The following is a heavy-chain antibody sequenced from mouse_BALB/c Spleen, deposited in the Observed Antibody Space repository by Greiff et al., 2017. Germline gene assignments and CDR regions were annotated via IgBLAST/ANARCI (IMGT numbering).Heavy chain of an antibody. CDR2: ISTYYGDA. CDR3: AREGWLLRRYAMDY. J-gene: IGHJ4*01. Sequence: VKLMESGAELVRPGVSVKISCKGSGYTFTDYAMHWVKQSHAKSLEWIGVISTYYGDASYNQKFKGKATMTVDKSSSTAYMELARLTSEDSAIYYCAREGWLLRRYAMDYWGQGTSVTVSS. V-gene: IGHV1S137*01. CDR1: GYTFTDYA. D-gene: IGHD2-3*01.